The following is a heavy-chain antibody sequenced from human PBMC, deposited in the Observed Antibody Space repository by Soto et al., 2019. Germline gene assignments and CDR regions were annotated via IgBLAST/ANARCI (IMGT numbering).Heavy chain of an antibody. V-gene: IGHV3-23*01. CDR2: ISGGGGST. J-gene: IGHJ6*02. CDR1: GFTFSSYA. Sequence: GGSLRLSCAASGFTFSSYAMTWVRQAPGKGLEWVSAISGGGGSTYDADSVKGRFTISRDNSKNTLYLQMNSLRVEDMAVYYCAKGCSSSWYKGMDVSGQGTTVTVSS. D-gene: IGHD6-13*01. CDR3: AKGCSSSWYKGMDV.